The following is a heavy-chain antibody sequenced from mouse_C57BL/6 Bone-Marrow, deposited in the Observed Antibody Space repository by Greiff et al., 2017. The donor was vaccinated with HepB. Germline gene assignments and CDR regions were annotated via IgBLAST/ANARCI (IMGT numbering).Heavy chain of an antibody. CDR2: IYPGSGST. Sequence: VQLQQPGAELVKPGASVKMSCKASGYTFTSYWITWVKQRPGQGLEWIGDIYPGSGSTNYNEKFKSKATLTVDTSSSTAYMQLSSLTYEDSAVYYCARSNYYGSSLFAYWGQGTLVTVSA. J-gene: IGHJ3*01. D-gene: IGHD1-1*01. V-gene: IGHV1-55*01. CDR3: ARSNYYGSSLFAY. CDR1: GYTFTSYW.